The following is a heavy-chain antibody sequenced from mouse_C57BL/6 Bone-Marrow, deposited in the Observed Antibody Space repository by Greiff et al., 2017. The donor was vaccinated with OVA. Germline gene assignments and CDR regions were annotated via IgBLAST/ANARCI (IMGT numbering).Heavy chain of an antibody. Sequence: VQLQQSGPELVKPGASVKISCKASGYSFTGYYMNWVKQSPEKSLEWIGEINPSTGGTTYNQKFKAKATLTVDQSSSTAYMQLKSLTSEDSAVYYCSPLSYYARDYWGQGTSVTVSS. V-gene: IGHV1-42*01. J-gene: IGHJ4*01. CDR2: INPSTGGT. CDR1: GYSFTGYY. CDR3: SPLSYYARDY.